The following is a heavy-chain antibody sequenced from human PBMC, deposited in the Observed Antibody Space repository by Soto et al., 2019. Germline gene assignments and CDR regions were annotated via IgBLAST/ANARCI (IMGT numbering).Heavy chain of an antibody. CDR2: IYPGDSDT. J-gene: IGHJ4*02. CDR1: GYSFTSYW. D-gene: IGHD2-21*02. Sequence: GESLKISCKGSGYSFTSYWIGWVRQMPGKGLEWMGIIYPGDSDTRYSPSFQGQVTISADKSISTAYLQWGSLKASDTAMYYCARRAYCGGDCYLALEYYFDYWGQGTLVTVSS. CDR3: ARRAYCGGDCYLALEYYFDY. V-gene: IGHV5-51*01.